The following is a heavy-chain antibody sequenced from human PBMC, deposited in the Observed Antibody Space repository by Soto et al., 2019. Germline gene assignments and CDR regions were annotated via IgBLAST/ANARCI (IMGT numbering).Heavy chain of an antibody. J-gene: IGHJ4*02. V-gene: IGHV4-59*01. Sequence: QVQLQESGPGLVKPSETLSLTCTVSGGSINSDYWSWIRQPPGKGLEWIGYIFYSGYTKHDPSLKSRVTISVDTSKNPLSLTLSSVTAADTAVYYCARGVATNEFDSWGQGTLVTVSS. CDR2: IFYSGYT. CDR1: GGSINSDY. CDR3: ARGVATNEFDS. D-gene: IGHD5-12*01.